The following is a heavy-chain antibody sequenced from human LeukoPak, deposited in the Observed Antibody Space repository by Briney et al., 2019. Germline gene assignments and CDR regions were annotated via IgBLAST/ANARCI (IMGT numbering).Heavy chain of an antibody. CDR2: ISYDGSNK. J-gene: IGHJ6*02. D-gene: IGHD1-26*01. Sequence: GGSLRLSCAASGFTFSSYAMHWVRQAPGKGLEWVAVISYDGSNKYYADSVKGRFTISRDNSQNTLYLQMNSLRAEDTAVYYCARDMGLGGVAVTYYYYYGMDVWGQGTTVTVSS. V-gene: IGHV3-30*04. CDR1: GFTFSSYA. CDR3: ARDMGLGGVAVTYYYYYGMDV.